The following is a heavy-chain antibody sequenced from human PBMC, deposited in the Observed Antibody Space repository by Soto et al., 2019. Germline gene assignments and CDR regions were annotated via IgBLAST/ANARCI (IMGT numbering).Heavy chain of an antibody. CDR1: GGSISSYY. D-gene: IGHD2-2*01. CDR2: IYHSGST. J-gene: IGHJ5*02. Sequence: PSETLSLTCTVSGGSISSYYWSWIRQPPGKGLEWIGYIYHSGSTYYNPSLKSRVTISVDRSKNQFSLKLSSVTAADTAVYYCARVKVEYRYCISTSCRNWFDPWGQGTLVTVSS. V-gene: IGHV4-59*12. CDR3: ARVKVEYRYCISTSCRNWFDP.